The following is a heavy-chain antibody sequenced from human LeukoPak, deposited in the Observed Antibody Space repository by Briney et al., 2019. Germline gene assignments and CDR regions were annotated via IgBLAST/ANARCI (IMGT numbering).Heavy chain of an antibody. Sequence: KPSETLSLTCAVYGGSFSGYYWSWIRQPPGKGLEWIGEINHSGSTNYNPSLKSRVTISVDTSKNQFSLKLSSVTAADTAVYYCARGRDDYVWGSYRYTHDYWGQGTLVTVSS. D-gene: IGHD3-16*02. V-gene: IGHV4-34*01. CDR1: GGSFSGYY. J-gene: IGHJ4*02. CDR2: INHSGST. CDR3: ARGRDDYVWGSYRYTHDY.